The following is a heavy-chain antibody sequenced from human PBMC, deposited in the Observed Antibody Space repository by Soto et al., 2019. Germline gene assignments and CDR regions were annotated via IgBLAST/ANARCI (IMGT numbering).Heavy chain of an antibody. CDR2: IGSGGDKK. V-gene: IGHV3-11*01. CDR1: GFTFSALY. D-gene: IGHD2-21*02. Sequence: QVQLTESGGGLVKPGGSLRLSCAASGFTFSALYMSWIRQAPGKGLEWISCIGSGGDKKIYAESVRGRFTISRDNAKNSLYLQMNSLRAEDTAVYYCARDRGAVTCDYFDYWGQGTLVTVSS. J-gene: IGHJ4*02. CDR3: ARDRGAVTCDYFDY.